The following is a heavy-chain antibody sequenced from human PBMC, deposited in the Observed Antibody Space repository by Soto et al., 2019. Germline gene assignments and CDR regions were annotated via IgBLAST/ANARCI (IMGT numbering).Heavy chain of an antibody. CDR1: GFTFTSSA. CDR3: QAGSILTGLTYFDY. Sequence: SVKVSCKASGFTFTSSAVQWVRQARGQRLEWIGWIVVGSGNTDCGQKFQERVTITRDMSTSTDYMELSSLRSEDTAVYHCQAGSILTGLTYFDYWRQGTLVTVPS. D-gene: IGHD3-9*01. V-gene: IGHV1-58*01. CDR2: IVVGSGNT. J-gene: IGHJ4*02.